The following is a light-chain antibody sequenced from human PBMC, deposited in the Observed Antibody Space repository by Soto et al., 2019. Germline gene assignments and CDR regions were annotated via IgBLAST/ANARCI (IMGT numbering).Light chain of an antibody. CDR2: AAS. CDR3: QQYYSFPFT. J-gene: IGKJ3*01. CDR1: QGISSY. V-gene: IGKV1D-8*01. Sequence: VMWMTQAPSLLSASTGYRVTISCRISQGISSYLAWYQQKPGKAPELLIYAASTLQSGVPSRLSGSGSGTDFTLTISCLQSEDFATYYCQQYYSFPFTFGPGTKVDIK.